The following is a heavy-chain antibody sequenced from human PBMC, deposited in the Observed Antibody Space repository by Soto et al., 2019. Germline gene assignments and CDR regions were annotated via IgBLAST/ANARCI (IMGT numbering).Heavy chain of an antibody. V-gene: IGHV3-23*01. J-gene: IGHJ4*02. D-gene: IGHD5-12*01. CDR3: AKDSSMHSGYDVFDY. CDR2: ISGSGGST. Sequence: PGGSLRLSCAASGFTFSSYAMSWVRQAPGKGLEWVSAISGSGGSTYYADSVKGRFTISRDNSKNTLYLQMNSLRAEDTAVYYCAKDSSMHSGYDVFDYWGQGTLVTVSS. CDR1: GFTFSSYA.